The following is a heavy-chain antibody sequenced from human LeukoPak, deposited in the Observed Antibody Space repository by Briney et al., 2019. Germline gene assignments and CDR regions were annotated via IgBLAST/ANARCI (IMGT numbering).Heavy chain of an antibody. CDR3: ARDTVHGLDY. V-gene: IGHV4-34*01. Sequence: KPSETLSLTCAVYGGSFSGYYWSWIRQPPGKGLEWIGEINHSGSTNYNPSLKSRVTISVDTSKNQFSLKLSSVTAADTAVYYCARDTVHGLDYWGQGTLVTVST. J-gene: IGHJ4*02. CDR1: GGSFSGYY. CDR2: INHSGST. D-gene: IGHD3-10*01.